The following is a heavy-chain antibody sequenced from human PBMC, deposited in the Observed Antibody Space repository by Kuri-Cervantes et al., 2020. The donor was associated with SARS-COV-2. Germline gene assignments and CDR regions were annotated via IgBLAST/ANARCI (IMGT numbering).Heavy chain of an antibody. D-gene: IGHD6-19*01. V-gene: IGHV3-11*05. CDR3: ARAPQWVAGDDAFDI. CDR2: ISSSSSYT. CDR1: GFTFSDYY. Sequence: SLKISCAASGFTFSDYYMSWIRQAPGKGLEWVSYISSSSSYTNYADCVKGRFTISRDNAKNSLYLQMNSLRAEDTAVYYCARAPQWVAGDDAFDIWGQGTMVTVSS. J-gene: IGHJ3*02.